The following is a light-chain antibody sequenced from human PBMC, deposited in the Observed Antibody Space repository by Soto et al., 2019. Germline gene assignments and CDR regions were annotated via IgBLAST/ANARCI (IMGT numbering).Light chain of an antibody. CDR2: EGS. V-gene: IGLV2-23*01. CDR3: FSYDGTNYV. Sequence: PASKSGSPGQSITISCTGTSSDVGSYNLVSWYQQHPGKAPKLMIYEGSKRPSGVSNRFSGSKSGNTASLTISGLQAEDEPDYFFFSYDGTNYVLGSGT. CDR1: SSDVGSYNL. J-gene: IGLJ1*01.